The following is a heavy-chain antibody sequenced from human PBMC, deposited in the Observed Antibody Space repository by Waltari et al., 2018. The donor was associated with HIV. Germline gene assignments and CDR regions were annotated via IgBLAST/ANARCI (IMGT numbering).Heavy chain of an antibody. CDR1: GYTFPSYG. Sequence: QVQLVQSGAEVKKPGASVKVSCKASGYTFPSYGIRWVRQAPGQGLEWMGWISAYNGNTNNAQKRQGRVTMTTDTATSTAYMELRSLRSDDTAVYYCARERLRSGAKGLTASDYWGQGTLVTVSS. J-gene: IGHJ4*02. CDR3: ARERLRSGAKGLTASDY. D-gene: IGHD4-17*01. CDR2: ISAYNGNT. V-gene: IGHV1-18*01.